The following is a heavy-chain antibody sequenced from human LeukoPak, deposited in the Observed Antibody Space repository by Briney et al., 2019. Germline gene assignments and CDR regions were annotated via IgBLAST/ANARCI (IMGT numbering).Heavy chain of an antibody. CDR2: IFYSGSA. D-gene: IGHD3-10*01. J-gene: IGHJ4*02. CDR1: GGSISPSNYY. V-gene: IGHV4-39*01. CDR3: ATQDGYASGSRI. Sequence: SETLSLTCTVSGGSISPSNYYWGWIRQPPGKGLEWIGSIFYSGSAYYNPSLKSRVTISVDTSKNQFSLKLNSVTATDTATYYCATQDGYASGSRIWGQGTLVTVSS.